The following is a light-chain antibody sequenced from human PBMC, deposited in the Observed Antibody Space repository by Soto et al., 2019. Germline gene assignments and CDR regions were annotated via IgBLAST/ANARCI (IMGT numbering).Light chain of an antibody. CDR2: KAT. V-gene: IGKV1-5*03. CDR3: QQYNDFQYS. CDR1: QNIGSW. J-gene: IGKJ2*01. Sequence: DIQMTQSPSTLSVSVGDGVTITCRASQNIGSWLAWYQQKPGEAPKLLISKATNLQSGVPSRFSGSGSGTDFSLTISSLQPVDSATYFCQQYNDFQYSFGPGTKLDI.